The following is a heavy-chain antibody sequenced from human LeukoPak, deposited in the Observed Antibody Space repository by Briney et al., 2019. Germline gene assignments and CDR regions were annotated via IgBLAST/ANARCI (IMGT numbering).Heavy chain of an antibody. Sequence: GGSLRLSCEVSGLTFSNFWMSWVRQAPGKGLEWVANINRNGSEKYYVDSVKGRFTISRDNAKNSLYLQMTSLRAEDTALYYCASGGIYYGAAFDFWGQGSPVTVSS. V-gene: IGHV3-7*03. D-gene: IGHD1-26*01. CDR1: GLTFSNFW. J-gene: IGHJ4*02. CDR2: INRNGSEK. CDR3: ASGGIYYGAAFDF.